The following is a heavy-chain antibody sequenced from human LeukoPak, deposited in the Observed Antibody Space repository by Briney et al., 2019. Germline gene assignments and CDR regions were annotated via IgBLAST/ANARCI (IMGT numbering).Heavy chain of an antibody. CDR1: GFTFSSYW. CDR3: ARANYYGSGRAAFDI. V-gene: IGHV3-74*01. CDR2: INSDGSST. D-gene: IGHD3-10*01. Sequence: GGSLRLSCAASGFTFSSYWMQWVGQAPGKGMVWVSRINSDGSSTIYADSGKGRFTISRDNAKNTLYLQMNSLRAEDTAVYYCARANYYGSGRAAFDIWGQGTMVTVSS. J-gene: IGHJ3*02.